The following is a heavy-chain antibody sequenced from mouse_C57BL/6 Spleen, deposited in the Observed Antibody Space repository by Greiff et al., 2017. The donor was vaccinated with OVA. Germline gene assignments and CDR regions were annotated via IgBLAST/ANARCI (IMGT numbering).Heavy chain of an antibody. Sequence: VQRVESGPGLVQPSQSLSITCTVSGFSLTSYGVHWVRQSPGKGLEWLGVIWSGGSTDYNAAFISRLSISKDNANSQVSFKMNSLQADDTAIYYCARKDYYYWYFDVWGTGTTVTVSS. CDR1: GFSLTSYG. V-gene: IGHV2-2*01. D-gene: IGHD1-1*01. CDR2: IWSGGST. CDR3: ARKDYYYWYFDV. J-gene: IGHJ1*03.